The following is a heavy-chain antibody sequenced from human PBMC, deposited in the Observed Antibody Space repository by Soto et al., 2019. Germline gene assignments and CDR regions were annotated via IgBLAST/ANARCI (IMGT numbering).Heavy chain of an antibody. D-gene: IGHD3-10*01. Sequence: PGGSLRLSCAASGFTFSSYAMSWVRQAPGKGLEWVSAISGSGGSTYYADSVKGRFTISRDNSKDTLYLQMNSLRAEDTAVYYCPKDRGASYYGYYFDYWGQGTRVTVSS. CDR3: PKDRGASYYGYYFDY. CDR1: GFTFSSYA. V-gene: IGHV3-23*01. CDR2: ISGSGGST. J-gene: IGHJ4*02.